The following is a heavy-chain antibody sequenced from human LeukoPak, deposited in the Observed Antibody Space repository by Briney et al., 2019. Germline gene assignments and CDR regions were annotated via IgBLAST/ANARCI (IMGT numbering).Heavy chain of an antibody. CDR2: ISGSGGST. D-gene: IGHD3-10*01. CDR3: AKVIYHYGSGVLDY. V-gene: IGHV3-23*01. CDR1: RFTFSSYA. J-gene: IGHJ4*02. Sequence: AGGSLRLSCAAARFTFSSYAVGRVRQAPGKGLEWVSAISGSGGSTYYADSVKGRFTISRDNSKNTLYLQMNSLRAEDTAVYYWAKVIYHYGSGVLDYWYQGTLVTVSS.